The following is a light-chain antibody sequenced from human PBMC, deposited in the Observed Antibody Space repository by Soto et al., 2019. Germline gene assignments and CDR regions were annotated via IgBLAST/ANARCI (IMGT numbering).Light chain of an antibody. CDR2: PNSDGSH. Sequence: QAVLTQSPSASASLGASVKLTCTLSSGHSSYAIAWHQQQPEKGPRYLMKPNSDGSHSKGDGIPDRFSGSSSGAERYLTISSLQSEDEADYYWQTWVPGPLWVFGGGTKVTVL. CDR3: QTWVPGPLWV. J-gene: IGLJ3*02. V-gene: IGLV4-69*01. CDR1: SGHSSYA.